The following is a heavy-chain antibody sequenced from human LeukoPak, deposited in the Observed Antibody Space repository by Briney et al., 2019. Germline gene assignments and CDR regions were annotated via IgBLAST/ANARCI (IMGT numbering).Heavy chain of an antibody. V-gene: IGHV4-30-2*01. Sequence: SETLSLTCAVSGGSISSGGYSWSWIRQPPGKGLEWIGYIYHSGSTYYNPSLKSRVTISVDTSKNQFSLKLSSVTAADTAVYYCAREGIVVVPAAPKGRCFDPWGQGTLVTVSS. CDR2: IYHSGST. CDR1: GGSISSGGYS. D-gene: IGHD2-2*01. J-gene: IGHJ5*02. CDR3: AREGIVVVPAAPKGRCFDP.